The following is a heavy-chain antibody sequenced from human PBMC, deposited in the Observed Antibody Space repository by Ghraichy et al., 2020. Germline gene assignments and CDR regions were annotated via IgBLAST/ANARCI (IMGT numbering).Heavy chain of an antibody. V-gene: IGHV4-30-2*01. J-gene: IGHJ5*02. Sequence: SETLSLTCAVSGGSISSGGYSWSWIRQQPGKGLEWIGYIYHSGSTYYNPSLKSRVTISVDRSKNQFSLKLSSVTAADTAVYYCARTRSAPYDYGDENWFDPWGQGTLVTVSS. D-gene: IGHD4-17*01. CDR1: GGSISSGGYS. CDR3: ARTRSAPYDYGDENWFDP. CDR2: IYHSGST.